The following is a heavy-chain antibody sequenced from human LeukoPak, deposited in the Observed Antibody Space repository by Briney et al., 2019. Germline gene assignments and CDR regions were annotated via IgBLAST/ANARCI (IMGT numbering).Heavy chain of an antibody. D-gene: IGHD3-10*01. CDR2: ISSSGSTI. CDR3: ARERTPKPYYGSGSYDRYYDH. V-gene: IGHV3-48*03. CDR1: GFTFSDYE. J-gene: IGHJ4*02. Sequence: GGSLRLSCAASGFTFSDYEMNWVRQAPGKGLEWISFISSSGSTIFYADSVKGRFTISRDTTKNSLSVQMNSLRADDTAVYYCARERTPKPYYGSGSYDRYYDHWGQGTLVTVSS.